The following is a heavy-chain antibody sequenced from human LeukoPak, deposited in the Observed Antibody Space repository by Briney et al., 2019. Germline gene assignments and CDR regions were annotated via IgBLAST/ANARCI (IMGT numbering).Heavy chain of an antibody. V-gene: IGHV4-30-4*01. CDR2: IYYSGST. CDR3: ARDFYGSGSDAFDI. CDR1: GGSISSGDYY. D-gene: IGHD3-10*01. J-gene: IGHJ3*02. Sequence: SQTLSFTCTVSGGSISSGDYYWSWIRQPPGKGLEWIGYIYYSGSTYYNPSLKSRVTISVDTSKNQFSLKLSSVTAADTAVYYCARDFYGSGSDAFDIWGQGTMVTVSS.